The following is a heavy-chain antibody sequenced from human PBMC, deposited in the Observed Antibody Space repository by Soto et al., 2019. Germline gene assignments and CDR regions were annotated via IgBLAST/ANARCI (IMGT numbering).Heavy chain of an antibody. Sequence: EVQLLESGGGLVQPGGSLRLSCAAAGFTFSIYAMSWVRQAPGKGLEWVSAISGSGGSIYYTDSVKGRFTISRDNAKNTLYLQMSSRRADDTAVYYCAKATRGGAPTLIPDYWGQGTLVTVSS. V-gene: IGHV3-23*01. CDR1: GFTFSIYA. J-gene: IGHJ4*02. CDR2: ISGSGGSI. D-gene: IGHD1-26*01. CDR3: AKATRGGAPTLIPDY.